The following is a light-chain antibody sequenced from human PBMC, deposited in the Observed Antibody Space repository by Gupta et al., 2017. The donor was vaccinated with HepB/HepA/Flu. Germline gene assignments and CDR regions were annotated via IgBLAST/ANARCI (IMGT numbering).Light chain of an antibody. Sequence: EIVLTQSPATLSLSPGERATLSCRASQSVDNYLAWYQQKPGQAPRLLIYDVSNRDTGLPSRFSGSGSGTDFTLTISTREPEDFAIYFCQQRSDWPRITFGQGTRLEIK. CDR2: DVS. CDR3: QQRSDWPRIT. CDR1: QSVDNY. V-gene: IGKV3-11*01. J-gene: IGKJ5*01.